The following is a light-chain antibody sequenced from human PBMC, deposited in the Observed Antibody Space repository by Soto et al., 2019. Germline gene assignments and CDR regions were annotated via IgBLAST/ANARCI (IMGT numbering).Light chain of an antibody. CDR1: QSISSW. J-gene: IGKJ1*01. CDR3: QQYKDPPPT. V-gene: IGKV1-5*01. CDR2: DAS. Sequence: DIQMTQSPSTLSASVGDRVTITCRASQSISSWLAWYQQKPGKAPKLLIYDASSLESGVPSRFSASGSGTEFTLTISSLQPDDFATYYCQQYKDPPPTFGQGTKVEIK.